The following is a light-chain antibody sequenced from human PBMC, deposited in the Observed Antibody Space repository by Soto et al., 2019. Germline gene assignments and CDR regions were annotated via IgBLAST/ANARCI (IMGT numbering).Light chain of an antibody. J-gene: IGKJ1*01. CDR3: QQYGSSPRT. V-gene: IGKV3-20*01. Sequence: EIVLTQSPATLSVSPGERATLSCRASQSVGSLLAWYQQKPGQAPRLLIYGASSRATGIPDRFSGSGSGTDFTLTISRLEPEDFAVYYCQQYGSSPRTFGQGTKVDIK. CDR2: GAS. CDR1: QSVGSL.